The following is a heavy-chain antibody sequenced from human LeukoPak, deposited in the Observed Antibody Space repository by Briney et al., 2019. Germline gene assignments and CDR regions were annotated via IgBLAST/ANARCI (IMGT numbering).Heavy chain of an antibody. J-gene: IGHJ4*02. V-gene: IGHV4-59*01. CDR2: IYPGGST. CDR3: ARGTEWLQND. D-gene: IGHD5-24*01. CDR1: GGSISSYY. Sequence: NASETLSLSCTVSGGSISSYYWSWFRQPPGKGLEWIGYIYPGGSTNYNPSLKSRVTISLDTSKNQLSLKLTSMTAVDTALYYCARGTEWLQNDWGQGTLVTVSS.